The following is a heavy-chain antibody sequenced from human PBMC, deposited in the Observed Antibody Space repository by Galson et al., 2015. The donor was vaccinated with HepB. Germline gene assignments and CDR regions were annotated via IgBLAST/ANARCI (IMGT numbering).Heavy chain of an antibody. CDR3: AREGPSVPYDYVWGSYQSYFDY. D-gene: IGHD3-16*02. CDR1: GFTFSSYG. CDR2: ISYDGSNK. J-gene: IGHJ4*02. V-gene: IGHV3-30*03. Sequence: SLRLSCAAFGFTFSSYGMHWVRQAPGKGQEWVAVISYDGSNKYYADSVKGRFTISRDNAKNSLYLQMNSLRAEDTAVYYCAREGPSVPYDYVWGSYQSYFDYWGQGTLVTVSS.